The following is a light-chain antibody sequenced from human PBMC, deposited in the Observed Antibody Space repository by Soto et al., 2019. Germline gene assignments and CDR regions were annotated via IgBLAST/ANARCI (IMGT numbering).Light chain of an antibody. Sequence: QSALTQPRSVSGSPGQSVTISCTGTSNDVGGYDYVSWYQQYPGKAPTYILYDVTKRPSGVPDRFSGSKSGNTASLTISGLHADDEADYYCCSYAGNYTFFGGGTQLTVL. J-gene: IGLJ2*01. CDR2: DVT. CDR3: CSYAGNYTF. CDR1: SNDVGGYDY. V-gene: IGLV2-11*01.